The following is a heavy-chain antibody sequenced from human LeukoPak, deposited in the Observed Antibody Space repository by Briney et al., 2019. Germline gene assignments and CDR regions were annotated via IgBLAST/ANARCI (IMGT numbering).Heavy chain of an antibody. CDR3: AKSVYSSGWYGRDYYYYYMDV. J-gene: IGHJ6*03. V-gene: IGHV3-23*01. Sequence: GGSLRLSCAASGFTFSSYAMSWVRQAPGKGLEWVSAISGSGGSTYYADSVKGRFTISRDNSKNTLYLQMNSLRAEDTAVYSCAKSVYSSGWYGRDYYYYYMDVWGKGTTVTVSS. CDR2: ISGSGGST. D-gene: IGHD6-19*01. CDR1: GFTFSSYA.